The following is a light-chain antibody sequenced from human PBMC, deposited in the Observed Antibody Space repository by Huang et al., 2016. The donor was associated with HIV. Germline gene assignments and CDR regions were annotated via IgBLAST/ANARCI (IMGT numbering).Light chain of an antibody. CDR1: QTISTY. CDR3: QQSYFTPLT. Sequence: DIQMTQSPSSLSASVGDRVTITCRASQTISTYFTWYQQKPGKSPNLLIYGASSLQSGVPSRFSGSGSGTDFTLTISSLQPEDFATYYCQQSYFTPLTFGGGTRLEIK. V-gene: IGKV1-39*01. CDR2: GAS. J-gene: IGKJ4*01.